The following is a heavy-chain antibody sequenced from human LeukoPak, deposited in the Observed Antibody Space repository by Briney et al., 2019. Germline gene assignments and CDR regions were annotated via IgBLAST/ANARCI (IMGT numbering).Heavy chain of an antibody. Sequence: PSETLSLTCAVYGGSFSGYYWSWIRQPPGKGLEWIGYIYYSGSTNYNPSLKSRVTISVDTSKNQFSLKLSSVTAADTAVYYCARDVLYSSGWYDAFDIWGQGTMVTVSS. CDR1: GGSFSGYY. CDR3: ARDVLYSSGWYDAFDI. J-gene: IGHJ3*02. D-gene: IGHD6-19*01. CDR2: IYYSGST. V-gene: IGHV4-59*01.